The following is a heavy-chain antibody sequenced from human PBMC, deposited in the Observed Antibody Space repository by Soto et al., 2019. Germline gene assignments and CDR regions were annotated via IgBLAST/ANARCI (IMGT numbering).Heavy chain of an antibody. Sequence: QVQLVESGGGLVKPGGSLRLSCAASAFTFSDHYMSWIRQAPGKGLEWVSYISTSGSPIYYAGFVKGRITISRDNAKNSLDLQMTSQSVEDTAVYYCARVWGSYRYLTSGFDYWGQGTPVTVSS. D-gene: IGHD3-16*02. CDR1: AFTFSDHY. CDR3: ARVWGSYRYLTSGFDY. J-gene: IGHJ4*02. V-gene: IGHV3-11*01. CDR2: ISTSGSPI.